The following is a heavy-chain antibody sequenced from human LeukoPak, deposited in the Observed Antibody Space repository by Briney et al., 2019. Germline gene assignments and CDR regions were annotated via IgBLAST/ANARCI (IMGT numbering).Heavy chain of an antibody. CDR2: IYYTGNT. D-gene: IGHD3-10*01. CDR3: ERPYYGSGSYYGWDFDY. V-gene: IGHV4-39*01. J-gene: IGHJ4*02. Sequence: SETLSLTCTVSGVSISSSNSYWGWIRQPPGKGLEWIGSIYYTGNTYYNASLKSRVTISIDTSKNQISLRLTSVTATDTAVYYCERPYYGSGSYYGWDFDYWGQGTLVTVSS. CDR1: GVSISSSNSY.